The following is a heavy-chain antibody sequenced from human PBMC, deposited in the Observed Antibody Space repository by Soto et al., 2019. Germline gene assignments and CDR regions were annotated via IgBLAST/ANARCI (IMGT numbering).Heavy chain of an antibody. CDR1: GFTFSSYS. CDR3: AIGSGDDSFDP. J-gene: IGHJ5*02. CDR2: ISSSSSYI. V-gene: IGHV3-21*01. D-gene: IGHD6-25*01. Sequence: GGSLRLSCAASGFTFSSYSMNWVRQAPGKGLEWVSSISSSSSYIYYADSVKGRFTISRDNAKNSLYLQMNSLRAEDTAVYYCAIGSGDDSFDPWGQGTLVTVSS.